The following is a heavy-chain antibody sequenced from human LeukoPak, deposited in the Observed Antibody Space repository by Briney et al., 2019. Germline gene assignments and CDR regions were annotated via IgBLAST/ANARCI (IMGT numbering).Heavy chain of an antibody. CDR2: INSDGNST. CDR3: ARTHYGSGSSGFDY. CDR1: GFTFSSYW. J-gene: IGHJ4*02. D-gene: IGHD3-10*01. V-gene: IGHV3-74*01. Sequence: GGSLRLSCAASGFTFSSYWMHWVRQAPGKGLVWVSRINSDGNSTIYADSVKGRFTISRDNAKNTLYLQMNSLRPEDTAVYYCARTHYGSGSSGFDYWGQGTLVTVSS.